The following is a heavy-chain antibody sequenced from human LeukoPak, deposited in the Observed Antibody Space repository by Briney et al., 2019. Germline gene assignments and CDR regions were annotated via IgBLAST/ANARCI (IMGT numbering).Heavy chain of an antibody. J-gene: IGHJ4*02. V-gene: IGHV3-7*01. CDR2: IKYDGDEE. CDR3: KSGGAAPGSFDN. D-gene: IGHD6-13*01. CDR1: GFTFSDYW. Sequence: GGSLRLSCAASGFTFSDYWMSWMRQAPGKGLEWVANIKYDGDEEYYVDSVKGRFTISRDNAKNSLYLQLNSLRVEDPAVYYCKSGGAAPGSFDNWGQGTLVTVSP.